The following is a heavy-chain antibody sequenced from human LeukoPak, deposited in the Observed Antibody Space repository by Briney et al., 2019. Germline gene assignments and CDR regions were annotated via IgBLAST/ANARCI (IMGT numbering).Heavy chain of an antibody. Sequence: GGSLRLSCAASGFTFSSYSMNWVRQAPGKGLEWVANIKQDGSEKYYVDSVKGRFTISRDNAKNSLYLQMNSLSAEDTAVYYCARDIVFRINILTGYPSDYWGQGTLVTVSS. V-gene: IGHV3-7*01. CDR3: ARDIVFRINILTGYPSDY. D-gene: IGHD3-9*01. CDR2: IKQDGSEK. CDR1: GFTFSSYS. J-gene: IGHJ4*02.